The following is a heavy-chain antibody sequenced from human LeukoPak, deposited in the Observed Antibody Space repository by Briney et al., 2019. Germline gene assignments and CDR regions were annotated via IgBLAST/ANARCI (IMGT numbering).Heavy chain of an antibody. CDR2: IIPIFGTA. V-gene: IGHV1-69*13. D-gene: IGHD6-19*01. J-gene: IGHJ4*02. CDR1: GGTFSSYA. CDR3: ARVPDSSGWFDY. Sequence: SVKVSCKASGGTFSSYAISWVRQAPGQGLEWMGGIIPIFGTANYAQKFQGRVTITADESTSTAYMELSSLRSEDTAVYYCARVPDSSGWFDYWGQGTLVTVSS.